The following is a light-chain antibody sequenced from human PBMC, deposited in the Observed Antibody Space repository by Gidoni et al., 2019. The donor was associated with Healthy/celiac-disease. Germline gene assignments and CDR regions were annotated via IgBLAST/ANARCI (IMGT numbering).Light chain of an antibody. CDR3: QQYNNWLSIT. J-gene: IGKJ5*01. CDR2: GAS. V-gene: IGKV3-15*01. CDR1: QSVSSN. Sequence: EIVMTQSPATLSVSPGERATLSCRASQSVSSNLAWYQQKPGQAPRLLIYGASTMATGIPARFSGSGSGTEFTLTISSLQSEDFAVYYCQQYNNWLSITFGQGTRLEIK.